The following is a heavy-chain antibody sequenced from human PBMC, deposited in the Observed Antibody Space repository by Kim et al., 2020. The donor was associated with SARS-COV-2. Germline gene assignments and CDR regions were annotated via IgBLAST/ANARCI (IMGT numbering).Heavy chain of an antibody. V-gene: IGHV1-18*01. J-gene: IGHJ4*02. CDR2: ISAYNGNT. CDR3: ARAPTRLDLHYYGSGSYLDYFDY. CDR1: GYTFTSYG. Sequence: ASVKVSCKASGYTFTSYGISWVRQAPGQGLEWMGWISAYNGNTNYAQKLQGRVTMTTDTSTSTAYMEVRSLRSDDTAVYYCARAPTRLDLHYYGSGSYLDYFDYWGQGTLVTVSS. D-gene: IGHD3-10*01.